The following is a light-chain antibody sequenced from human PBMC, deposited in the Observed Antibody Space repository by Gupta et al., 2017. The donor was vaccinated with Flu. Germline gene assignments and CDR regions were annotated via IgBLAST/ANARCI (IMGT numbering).Light chain of an antibody. J-gene: IGKJ1*01. CDR3: QQYSMLPRT. Sequence: EKPGQAPRVLIYDASIMETGIPARFGGSGSGTDFTLTISRLEPDDFAVYYCQQYSMLPRTFGQGTKVEIK. CDR2: DAS. V-gene: IGKV3-20*01.